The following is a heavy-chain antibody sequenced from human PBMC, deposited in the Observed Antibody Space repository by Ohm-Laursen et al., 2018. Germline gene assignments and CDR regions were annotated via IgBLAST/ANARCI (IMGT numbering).Heavy chain of an antibody. CDR2: IKQDGSEK. CDR1: GFTFSTYC. V-gene: IGHV3-7*01. J-gene: IGHJ4*02. D-gene: IGHD3-3*01. CDR3: AGEEFRSGYYLGEFDY. Sequence: GSLRLSCAASGFTFSTYCMSWVRQAPGKGLEWVANIKQDGSEKYYVDSVKGRFTISRDNAKNSLYLQMNSLRAEDTAVYYCAGEEFRSGYYLGEFDYWGQGTRVTVSS.